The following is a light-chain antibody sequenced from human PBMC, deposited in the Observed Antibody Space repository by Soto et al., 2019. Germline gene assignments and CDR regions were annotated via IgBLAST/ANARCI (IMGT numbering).Light chain of an antibody. V-gene: IGLV2-14*01. Sequence: QSALTQPASVSGSPGQSITISCTGTNSDVGGYNYVSWFQQHPGKAPKLMIYEVSNRPSGVSNRFSGSKSGNTASLTISGLQAEDEADYYCSSYTSSSTQVFGTGTKPTVL. J-gene: IGLJ1*01. CDR1: NSDVGGYNY. CDR2: EVS. CDR3: SSYTSSSTQV.